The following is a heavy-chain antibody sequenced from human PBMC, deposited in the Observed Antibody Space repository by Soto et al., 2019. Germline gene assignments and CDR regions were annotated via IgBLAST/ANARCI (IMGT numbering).Heavy chain of an antibody. CDR2: IYHSGST. V-gene: IGHV4-38-2*01. CDR3: ARIIAAAGTGYYYYGMDV. D-gene: IGHD6-13*01. CDR1: GYSISSGYY. Sequence: SETLSLTCAVSGYSISSGYYWGWIRQPPGKGLEWIGSIYHSGSTYYNPSLKSRVTISVDTSKNQFSLKLSSVTAADTAVYYCARIIAAAGTGYYYYGMDVWGQGTTVTVSS. J-gene: IGHJ6*02.